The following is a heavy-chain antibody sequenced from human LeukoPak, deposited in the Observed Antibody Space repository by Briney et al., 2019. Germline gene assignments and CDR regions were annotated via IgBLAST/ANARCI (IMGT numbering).Heavy chain of an antibody. J-gene: IGHJ1*01. Sequence: GGSLRLSXAASGFTFRSYAMHWVRQAPGKGLEYVSAISSNGGSTYYANSVKGRFTISRDNSKNTLYLQMGSLRAEDMAVYYCARPSYDSSGQEYFQHWGQGTLVTVSS. D-gene: IGHD3-22*01. V-gene: IGHV3-64*01. CDR2: ISSNGGST. CDR1: GFTFRSYA. CDR3: ARPSYDSSGQEYFQH.